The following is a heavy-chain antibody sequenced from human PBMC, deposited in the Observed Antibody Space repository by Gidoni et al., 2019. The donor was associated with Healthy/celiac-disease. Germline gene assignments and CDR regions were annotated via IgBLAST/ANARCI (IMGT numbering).Heavy chain of an antibody. Sequence: QVQLVESGGGVVQPGRSRRLSGAASGFTFSSYAMHWVRQAPGKGLGWVAVISYDGSNKYYADSVKGRFTISRDNSKNTLYLQMNSLRAEDTAVYYCAGCIAVAGPIDYWGQGTLVTVSS. CDR3: AGCIAVAGPIDY. J-gene: IGHJ4*02. CDR2: ISYDGSNK. D-gene: IGHD6-19*01. CDR1: GFTFSSYA. V-gene: IGHV3-30-3*01.